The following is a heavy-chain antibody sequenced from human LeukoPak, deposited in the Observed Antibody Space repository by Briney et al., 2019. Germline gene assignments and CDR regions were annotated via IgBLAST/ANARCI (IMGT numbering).Heavy chain of an antibody. J-gene: IGHJ6*02. D-gene: IGHD2-21*02. Sequence: SETLSLTCSVSGDSISSSSSSYYWGWIRQPPGKGLEWIGSIYYSGSTYYNPSLKSRVTISVDTSKNQFSLKLSSVTAADTAVYYCVAGVRSPGRVVVTAVDVWGQGTTVTVSS. CDR3: VAGVRSPGRVVVTAVDV. CDR1: GDSISSSSSSYY. V-gene: IGHV4-39*07. CDR2: IYYSGST.